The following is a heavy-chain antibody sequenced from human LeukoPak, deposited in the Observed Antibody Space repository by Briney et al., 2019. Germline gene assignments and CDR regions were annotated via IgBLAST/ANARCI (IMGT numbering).Heavy chain of an antibody. CDR3: ARDGDCSSTSCYVTGHNWFDP. CDR1: GFTFSDYY. V-gene: IGHV3-11*04. Sequence: PGGSLRLSCAASGFTFSDYYMSWIRQAPGKGLEWVSYISSSGSTIYYADSVKGRFTISRDNAKNSLYLQMNSLRAEDTAVYYCARDGDCSSTSCYVTGHNWFDPWGQGTLVTVSS. CDR2: ISSSGSTI. D-gene: IGHD2-2*01. J-gene: IGHJ5*02.